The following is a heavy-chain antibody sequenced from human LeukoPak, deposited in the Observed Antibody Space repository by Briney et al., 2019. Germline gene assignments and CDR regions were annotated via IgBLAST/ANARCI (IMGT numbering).Heavy chain of an antibody. CDR1: GGSFSGYY. J-gene: IGHJ4*02. V-gene: IGHV4-34*01. CDR2: INHSGST. CDR3: ARRRRTRLRYFDWLPSYFDY. Sequence: KPSETLSLTCAVYGGSFSGYYWSWIRQPPGKGLEWIGEINHSGSTNYNPSLKSRVTISVDTSKNQFSLKLSSVTAADTAVYYCARRRRTRLRYFDWLPSYFDYWGQGTLVTVSS. D-gene: IGHD3-9*01.